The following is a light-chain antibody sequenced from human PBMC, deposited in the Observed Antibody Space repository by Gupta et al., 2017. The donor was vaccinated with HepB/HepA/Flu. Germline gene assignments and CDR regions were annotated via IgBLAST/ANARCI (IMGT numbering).Light chain of an antibody. CDR1: SSNIGSNY. J-gene: IGLJ1*01. V-gene: IGLV1-47*01. Sequence: QSVLTQPPSASGTPGQRVAISCSGSSSNIGSNYVYWYQQLPGTAPKLRIYKDNQRPSGVPDRFSASKSGTSASLDISGPRSEDEADYYCVAWDDSLSGYVFGPGTRVTVL. CDR2: KDN. CDR3: VAWDDSLSGYV.